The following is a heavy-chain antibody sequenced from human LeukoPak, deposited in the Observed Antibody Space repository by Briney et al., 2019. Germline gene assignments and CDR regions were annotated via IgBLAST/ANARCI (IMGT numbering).Heavy chain of an antibody. Sequence: PGGSLTLSCVASGFTVSSNYMTWVRQAPGKGLEWVSVIYSGGSTYYADSVEGRFTIPRDNSKNTLYVQMTSLTAEYTAVYYCAKGLSGYDYDYFDYWGQGTLVTVSS. V-gene: IGHV3-53*01. CDR2: IYSGGST. CDR1: GFTVSSNY. CDR3: AKGLSGYDYDYFDY. J-gene: IGHJ4*02. D-gene: IGHD5-12*01.